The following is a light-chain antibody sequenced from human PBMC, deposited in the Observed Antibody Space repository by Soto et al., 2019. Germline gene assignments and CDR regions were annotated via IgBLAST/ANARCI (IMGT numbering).Light chain of an antibody. V-gene: IGKV1-33*01. CDR2: DAS. Sequence: IQMTQAPSSLSAAVGDRVTITCQASQDIKNYLIWYQQKPGKAPKLLIYDASSLGTGVSSRFSGSGSGTYFTLTISSLQPEDIATYYCQQFDSAPCTFGQGTKLEIK. CDR3: QQFDSAPCT. J-gene: IGKJ2*02. CDR1: QDIKNY.